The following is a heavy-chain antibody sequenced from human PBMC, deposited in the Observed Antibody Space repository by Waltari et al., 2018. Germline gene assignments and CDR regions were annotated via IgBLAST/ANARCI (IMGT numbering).Heavy chain of an antibody. V-gene: IGHV3-23*01. D-gene: IGHD2-21*02. CDR1: GFTFSSYA. J-gene: IGHJ5*02. CDR3: AQGTAFGP. Sequence: EVQMLESGGGLVQPGGSLRLSCAASGFTFSSYAMSWVRQAPGKGVEWVSRIGGRGDWTADADSVKGRFIISRDNSKNTLHLQMNSLRAEDTAAYYCAQGTAFGPWGQGSLVTVSS. CDR2: IGGRGDWT.